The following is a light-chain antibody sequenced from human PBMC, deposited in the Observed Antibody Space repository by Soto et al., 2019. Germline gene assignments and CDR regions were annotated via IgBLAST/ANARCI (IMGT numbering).Light chain of an antibody. CDR2: YDS. CDR1: NIGSYS. V-gene: IGLV3-21*04. Sequence: SYVLTQSPSVSVAPGKTARITCGGNNIGSYSVHWYQQKPGQAPVLVIYYDSDRPSGIPERFSGSNSGNTATLTISRVGAGDEADYYCQVWDSSSDWVFGRGTKLTVL. J-gene: IGLJ3*02. CDR3: QVWDSSSDWV.